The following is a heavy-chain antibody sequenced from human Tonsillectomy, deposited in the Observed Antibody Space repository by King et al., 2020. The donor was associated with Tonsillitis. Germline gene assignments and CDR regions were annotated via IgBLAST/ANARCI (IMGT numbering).Heavy chain of an antibody. D-gene: IGHD3-3*01. CDR1: GFSLSTSEVA. V-gene: IGHV2-5*02. J-gene: IGHJ4*02. CDR2: IYWDDDK. Sequence: PLKESGPTLVKPTQTLTLTCTVSGFSLSTSEVAVGWIRQPPGKALEWLALIYWDDDKRYSPSLKSRLTITKDTSKNQVVLTMTNMDPVDTATYYCAHRPSYDFWSGYYFDYWGQGTLVTVSS. CDR3: AHRPSYDFWSGYYFDY.